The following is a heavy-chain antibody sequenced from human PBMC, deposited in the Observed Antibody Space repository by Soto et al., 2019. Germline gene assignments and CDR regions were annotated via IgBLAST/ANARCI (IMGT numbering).Heavy chain of an antibody. CDR3: XXPGXXXLPXTAFDP. Sequence: EVQLVESGGGLVQPGGSLKLSCAASXXTFGXSAVHWVRQASGKGLXWVGRIRSRTDNYATSYAASVKGRFTISRDDSKNTAYLQMNSLKTEDTAVYYCXXPGXXXLPXTAFDPWGQGTLVTVSS. V-gene: IGHV3-73*01. D-gene: IGHD2-21*02. CDR1: XXTFGXSA. J-gene: IGHJ5*02. CDR2: IRSRTDNYAT.